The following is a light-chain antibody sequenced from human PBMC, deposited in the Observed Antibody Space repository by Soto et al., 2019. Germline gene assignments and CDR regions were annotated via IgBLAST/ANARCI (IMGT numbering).Light chain of an antibody. V-gene: IGKV3-15*01. J-gene: IGKJ1*01. Sequence: EIVLAQSPGTLSFSPGERATLSCRASHSVSSSYLAWYQQKPGQAPRLLIYGASTRATGIPARFSGSGSGTEFTLTISSLQSEDFAVYYCQQYNNWPPVWTFGQGTKVDI. CDR2: GAS. CDR3: QQYNNWPPVWT. CDR1: HSVSSSY.